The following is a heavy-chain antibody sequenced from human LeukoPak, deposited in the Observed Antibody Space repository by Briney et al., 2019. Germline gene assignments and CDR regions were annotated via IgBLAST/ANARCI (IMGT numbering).Heavy chain of an antibody. J-gene: IGHJ4*02. CDR3: ARGLSSGYYLDY. CDR2: IIPIFGTA. Sequence: GSSVKVSCKASGGTFSSYAISWVRQAPGQGLKWMGGIIPIFGTANYAQKFQGRVTITTDESTSTAYMELSSLRSEDTAVYYCARGLSSGYYLDYWGQGTLVTVSS. D-gene: IGHD3-22*01. CDR1: GGTFSSYA. V-gene: IGHV1-69*05.